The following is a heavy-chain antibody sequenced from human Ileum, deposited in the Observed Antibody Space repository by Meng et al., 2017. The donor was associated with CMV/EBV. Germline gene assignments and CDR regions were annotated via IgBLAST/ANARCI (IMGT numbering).Heavy chain of an antibody. V-gene: IGHV4-34*01. D-gene: IGHD1-14*01. J-gene: IGHJ4*02. CDR1: GGSFSDYY. Sequence: QGQLQQLGAGLVKPSETLSLTCAVYGGSFSDYYWSWIRQPPGRGLEWVGEINHSGTTNYNPSLKSRVTISVDTSKNQFSLKLTSVTAADTAVYFCATDPGGYWGQGTLVTISS. CDR3: ATDPGGY. CDR2: INHSGTT.